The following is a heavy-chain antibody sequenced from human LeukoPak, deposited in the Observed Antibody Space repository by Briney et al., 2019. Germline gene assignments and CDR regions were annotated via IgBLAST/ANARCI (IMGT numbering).Heavy chain of an antibody. CDR3: AKDIHNWGSDY. Sequence: GGSLRLSCVASGLTFDDYYMSWVRQAPGAGLEWVSGINKNGASAYYADSVKGRFTISRDNSKNTLFLQINSLRAEDTAIYYCAKDIHNWGSDYWGQGTLVTVSS. CDR1: GLTFDDYY. V-gene: IGHV3-23*01. D-gene: IGHD3-16*01. J-gene: IGHJ4*02. CDR2: INKNGASA.